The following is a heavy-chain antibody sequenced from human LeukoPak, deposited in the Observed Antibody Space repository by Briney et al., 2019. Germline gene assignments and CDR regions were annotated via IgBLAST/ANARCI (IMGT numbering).Heavy chain of an antibody. J-gene: IGHJ4*02. D-gene: IGHD6-13*01. V-gene: IGHV4-38-2*02. CDR2: IYHSGST. CDR3: ARGKSAAGYDY. Sequence: PSETLSLTCTVSGYSISSDYWGWIWQPPGKGLEWIGSIYHSGSTYYNPSLKSRVTISVDTSKNQFSLKLSSVTAADTAVYYCARGKSAAGYDYWGQGTLVTVSS. CDR1: GYSISSDY.